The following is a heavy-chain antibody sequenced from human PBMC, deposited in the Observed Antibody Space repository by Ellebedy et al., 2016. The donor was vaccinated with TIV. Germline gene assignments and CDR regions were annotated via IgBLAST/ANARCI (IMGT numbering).Heavy chain of an antibody. CDR3: ARSTVPVAGWFYGMDV. V-gene: IGHV3-11*01. CDR2: ISGTGRTK. Sequence: PGGSLRLSCAASGFTFNDRYMTWIRQTPGKGLEWISDISGTGRTKNYADSVKGRFTISRDNAKNSMFLDMSGLRVEDTAVYYCARSTVPVAGWFYGMDVWGQGTTVTVSS. J-gene: IGHJ6*02. D-gene: IGHD6-19*01. CDR1: GFTFNDRY.